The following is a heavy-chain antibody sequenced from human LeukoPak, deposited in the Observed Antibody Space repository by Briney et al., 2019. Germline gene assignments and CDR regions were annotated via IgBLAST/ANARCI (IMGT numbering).Heavy chain of an antibody. D-gene: IGHD2-21*02. V-gene: IGHV4-59*05. CDR3: ASLAYCGGDCRNRGRIDY. CDR2: IYYSGST. J-gene: IGHJ4*02. CDR1: GXSFSXYY. Sequence: SETLSLTCAVXGXSFSXYYXXXXXQXPXXGLXWIGSIYYSGSTYYNPSLKSRVTISVDTSKNQFSLKLSSVTAADTAVYYCASLAYCGGDCRNRGRIDYWGQGTLVTVSS.